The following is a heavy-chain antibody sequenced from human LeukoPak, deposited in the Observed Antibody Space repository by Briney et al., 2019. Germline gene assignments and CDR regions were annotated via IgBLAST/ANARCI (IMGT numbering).Heavy chain of an antibody. J-gene: IGHJ3*02. Sequence: SETLSLTCTVSGGSISSGDYYWSWIRQPPGKGLEWIGYIYYSGSTYYNPSLKSRVTISVDKSKNQFSLKLSSVTAADTAVYYCAAQEATENDNAFDIWGLGTMVTVSS. V-gene: IGHV4-30-4*01. CDR1: GGSISSGDYY. CDR2: IYYSGST. D-gene: IGHD3-22*01. CDR3: AAQEATENDNAFDI.